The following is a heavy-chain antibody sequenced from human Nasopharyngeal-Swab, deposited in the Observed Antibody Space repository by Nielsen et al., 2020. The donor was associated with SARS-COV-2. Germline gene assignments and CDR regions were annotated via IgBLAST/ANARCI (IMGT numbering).Heavy chain of an antibody. CDR1: GYTFTSYA. CDR3: ARDPRGDDAFDI. D-gene: IGHD3-10*01. V-gene: IGHV1-3*01. Sequence: ASVKVSCKASGYTFTSYAMHWVRQAPGQRLEWMGWINAGNGNTKYSQKFQGRGTITRDTSASTAYMELSSLRSEDTAVYYCARDPRGDDAFDIWGQGTMVTVSS. CDR2: INAGNGNT. J-gene: IGHJ3*02.